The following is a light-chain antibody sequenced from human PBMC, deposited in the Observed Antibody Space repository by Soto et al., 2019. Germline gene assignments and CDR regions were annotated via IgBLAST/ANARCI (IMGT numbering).Light chain of an antibody. J-gene: IGKJ4*01. Sequence: DIQMTQSPSSLSASVGDRITITCRASQSISRYLNWYQQKPGKAPNLLIYTASSLQVGLPSRFSGSGSGTDFTLTISSLQPEDCATYYCQQSFGTPLTFGGGTKVDIK. CDR3: QQSFGTPLT. CDR2: TAS. V-gene: IGKV1-39*01. CDR1: QSISRY.